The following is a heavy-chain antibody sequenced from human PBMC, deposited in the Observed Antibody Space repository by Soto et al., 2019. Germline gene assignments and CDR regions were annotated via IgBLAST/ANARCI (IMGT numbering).Heavy chain of an antibody. V-gene: IGHV3-21*04. Sequence: EVQLVESGGGLVKPGGSLRLSCAASGFTFSSYSMNWVRQAPGKGLEWVSSISSSSSYIYYADSVKGRFTISRDNAKNPRCLQMNGPRAEDTGVYYCGRDGGRGGGGYFDLWGRGTLVTVSS. CDR2: ISSSSSYI. CDR3: GRDGGRGGGGYFDL. J-gene: IGHJ2*01. CDR1: GFTFSSYS. D-gene: IGHD3-16*01.